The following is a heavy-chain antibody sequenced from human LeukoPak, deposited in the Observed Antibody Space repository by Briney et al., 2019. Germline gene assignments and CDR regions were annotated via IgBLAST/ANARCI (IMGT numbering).Heavy chain of an antibody. CDR2: IWYDGSNT. V-gene: IGHV3-33*06. CDR3: AKGPSATSDAFDI. Sequence: GGSLRLSCAASGFTFSSHGMHWVRQAPGKGLEWVAVIWYDGSNTYYADSVKGRFTISRDNSKNTLYLQMNSLRAEDTAVYYCAKGPSATSDAFDIWGLGTMVTVSS. CDR1: GFTFSSHG. J-gene: IGHJ3*02. D-gene: IGHD6-6*01.